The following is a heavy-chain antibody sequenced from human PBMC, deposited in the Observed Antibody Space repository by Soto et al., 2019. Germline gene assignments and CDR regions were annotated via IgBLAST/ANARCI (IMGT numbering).Heavy chain of an antibody. CDR2: ISYDGSNK. V-gene: IGHV3-30*03. J-gene: IGHJ6*02. Sequence: ESGGGVGQPGRSLRLSCAASGFTFSSYGMHWVRQAPGKGLEWVAVISYDGSNKYYADSVKGRFTISRDNSKNTLYLQMNSLRAEDTAVYYCAREDSSSWYEYYYYGMDVWGQGTTVTVSS. CDR3: AREDSSSWYEYYYYGMDV. CDR1: GFTFSSYG. D-gene: IGHD6-13*01.